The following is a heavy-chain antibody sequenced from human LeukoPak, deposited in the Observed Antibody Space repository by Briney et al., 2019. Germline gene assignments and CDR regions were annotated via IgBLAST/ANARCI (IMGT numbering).Heavy chain of an antibody. J-gene: IGHJ4*02. V-gene: IGHV1-3*01. CDR1: GYTFTSYA. D-gene: IGHD5-18*01. CDR3: ARGQGNTAMVPFDY. Sequence: ASVKVSCKASGYTFTSYAMHWVRQAPGQRLEWMGWINAGNGNTKYSQKFRGRVTITRDTSASTAYMELSSLRSEDTAVYYCARGQGNTAMVPFDYWGQGTLVTVSS. CDR2: INAGNGNT.